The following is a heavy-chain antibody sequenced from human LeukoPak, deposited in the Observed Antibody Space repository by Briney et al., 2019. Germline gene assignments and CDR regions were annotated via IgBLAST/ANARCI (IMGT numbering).Heavy chain of an antibody. Sequence: SVKVSCKASGGTFSSYAISWVRQAPGQGLEWMGGIIPIFGTANYAQKFQGRVTITTDESTSTAYMELSSLRSEDTAVYYCARGGRLVPAATIDYWGQGTLVTVSS. CDR1: GGTFSSYA. CDR3: ARGGRLVPAATIDY. J-gene: IGHJ4*02. CDR2: IIPIFGTA. D-gene: IGHD2-2*01. V-gene: IGHV1-69*05.